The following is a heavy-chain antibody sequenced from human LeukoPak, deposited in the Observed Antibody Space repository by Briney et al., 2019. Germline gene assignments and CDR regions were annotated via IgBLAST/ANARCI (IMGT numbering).Heavy chain of an antibody. CDR3: ARDLFCGYCSGGSCSSGYAFDI. D-gene: IGHD2-15*01. Sequence: ASVKVSCKASGYTFTAYYMHWVRQAPGQGLEWMGWINPNSGGTNYAQKFQGRVTMTRDTSISTAYMELSRLRSDDTAVYYCARDLFCGYCSGGSCSSGYAFDIWGQGTMVTVSS. CDR2: INPNSGGT. V-gene: IGHV1-2*02. J-gene: IGHJ3*02. CDR1: GYTFTAYY.